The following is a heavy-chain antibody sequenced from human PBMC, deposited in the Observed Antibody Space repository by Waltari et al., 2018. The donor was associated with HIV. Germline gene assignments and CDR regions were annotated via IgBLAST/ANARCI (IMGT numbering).Heavy chain of an antibody. D-gene: IGHD3-22*01. CDR3: ARANYYDSSGYYPANWFDP. J-gene: IGHJ5*02. CDR1: GYTFTSYY. CDR2: INPSGGST. Sequence: QVQLVQSGAEVKKPGASVKVSCKASGYTFTSYYMHWVRQAPGQGLEWMGIINPSGGSTSYAQKFQGRVTMTRDTSTSTVYMELSSLRSEDTAVYYCARANYYDSSGYYPANWFDPWGQGTLVTVSS. V-gene: IGHV1-46*01.